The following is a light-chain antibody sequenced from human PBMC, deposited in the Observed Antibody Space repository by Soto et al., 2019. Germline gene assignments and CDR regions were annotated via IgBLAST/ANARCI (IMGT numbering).Light chain of an antibody. CDR3: QQHNNWPPT. Sequence: EMVLTQSPGTPSLSPGERASLSCRASQSVSSSYLAWYQQKPGQAPRLLISGASTRATGVPDRFSGSGSATEFTLTISSLQSEDLAVYYCQQHNNWPPTFGQGTKVDIK. CDR1: QSVSSSY. V-gene: IGKV3-15*01. J-gene: IGKJ1*01. CDR2: GAS.